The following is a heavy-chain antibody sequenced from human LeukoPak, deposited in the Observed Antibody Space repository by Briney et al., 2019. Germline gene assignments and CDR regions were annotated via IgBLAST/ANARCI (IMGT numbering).Heavy chain of an antibody. J-gene: IGHJ4*02. CDR1: GGSISSGGYS. V-gene: IGHV4-30-2*01. Sequence: SQTPSLTCAVSGGSISSGGYSWSWIRQPPGKGLEWIGCIYHSGSTYYNPSLKSRVTISVDRSKNQFSLKLSPVTAADSAVYYCARTPPPGATAYGAVDNWGQGTLVTVSS. CDR3: ARTPPPGATAYGAVDN. CDR2: IYHSGST. D-gene: IGHD3-16*01.